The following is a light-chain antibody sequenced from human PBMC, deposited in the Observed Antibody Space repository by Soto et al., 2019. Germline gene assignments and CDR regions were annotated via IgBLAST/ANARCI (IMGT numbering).Light chain of an antibody. V-gene: IGKV3-20*01. Sequence: EIVMTQSPATLSVSPGERATLSCRASQSVSSSYLAWYQQKPGQAPRLLIYGASSRATGIPDRFRGSGSGTDFTLTISRLEPEDFAVYYCQQYGTSLWTFGQGTKVDIK. CDR3: QQYGTSLWT. J-gene: IGKJ1*01. CDR2: GAS. CDR1: QSVSSSY.